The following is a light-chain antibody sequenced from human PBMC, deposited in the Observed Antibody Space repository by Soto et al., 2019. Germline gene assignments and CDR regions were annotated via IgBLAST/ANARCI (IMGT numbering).Light chain of an antibody. Sequence: DIVLTQSPATLSLSPGERATLSCRASQSFNSYLAWYQQKPGQAPRLLIHDASHRATGVPARFSGSGSGTDFTLTISSLEPEDFSFYYCQRRYGFTVGPGTKVDIK. J-gene: IGKJ3*01. CDR2: DAS. CDR3: QRRYGFT. V-gene: IGKV3-11*01. CDR1: QSFNSY.